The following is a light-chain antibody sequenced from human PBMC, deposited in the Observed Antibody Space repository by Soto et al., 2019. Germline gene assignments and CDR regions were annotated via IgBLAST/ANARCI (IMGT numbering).Light chain of an antibody. CDR3: QAYDISLSGSV. CDR2: ANN. Sequence: QSVLTQPPSVSGAPGQRVTISCTGSRSNIGAGYDVHWYQHLPGTAPKLLIYANNNRPSGVPERFSGSKSGTSASLAITGLQTEYEADYYCQAYDISLSGSVFGGGTKLTVL. V-gene: IGLV1-40*01. J-gene: IGLJ2*01. CDR1: RSNIGAGYD.